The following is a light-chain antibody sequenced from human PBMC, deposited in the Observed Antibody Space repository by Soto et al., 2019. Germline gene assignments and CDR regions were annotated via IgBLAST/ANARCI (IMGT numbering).Light chain of an antibody. CDR3: SSYTRSSTL. CDR1: SSDVGSYNY. CDR2: EVS. V-gene: IGLV2-14*01. J-gene: IGLJ1*01. Sequence: QSAPTQPASVSGSPGQSITISCTGTSSDVGSYNYVSWYQQHPGKAPKLMIYEVSDRPSGISSRFSGSKSGNTASLTISGLQTEDEADYYCSSYTRSSTLFGTGTKLTVL.